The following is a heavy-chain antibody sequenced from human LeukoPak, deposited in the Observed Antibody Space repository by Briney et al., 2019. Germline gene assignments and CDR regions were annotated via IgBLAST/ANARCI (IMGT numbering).Heavy chain of an antibody. CDR1: GYTFTGYY. CDR2: ISAYNGNT. Sequence: ASVKVSCKASGYTFTGYYIHWVRQAPGQGLEWMGWISAYNGNTNYAQKLQGRVTMTTDTSTSTAYMELRSLRSDDTAVYYCARVEGDYDILTGHTARERFDPWGQGTLVTVSS. J-gene: IGHJ5*02. D-gene: IGHD3-9*01. CDR3: ARVEGDYDILTGHTARERFDP. V-gene: IGHV1-18*04.